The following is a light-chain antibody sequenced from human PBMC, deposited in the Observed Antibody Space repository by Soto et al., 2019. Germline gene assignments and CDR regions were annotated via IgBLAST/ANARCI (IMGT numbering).Light chain of an antibody. V-gene: IGKV3-20*01. CDR2: GAS. CDR1: QSVSSN. Sequence: TQSPATLSLSTGETATLSCMASQSVSSNLAWYQQKPGQAPRLLIYGASSRATGIPDRFSGSGSGTDFTLTISRLEPEDFAVYYCQQYGSSPITFGQGTRLEIK. CDR3: QQYGSSPIT. J-gene: IGKJ5*01.